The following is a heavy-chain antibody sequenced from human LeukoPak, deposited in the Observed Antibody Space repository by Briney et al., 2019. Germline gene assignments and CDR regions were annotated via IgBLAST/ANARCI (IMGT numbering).Heavy chain of an antibody. CDR1: GFTFSSYW. CDR3: ARYIVVVPAALGDYFDY. CDR2: IKQDGSEK. J-gene: IGHJ4*02. V-gene: IGHV3-7*01. Sequence: GGSLRLSCAASGFTFSSYWMSWVRQAPGKGLEWVANIKQDGSEKYYVDSVKGRFTISRDNAKNSLYLQMNSLRAEDTAVYYCARYIVVVPAALGDYFDYWGRGTLVTVSS. D-gene: IGHD2-2*01.